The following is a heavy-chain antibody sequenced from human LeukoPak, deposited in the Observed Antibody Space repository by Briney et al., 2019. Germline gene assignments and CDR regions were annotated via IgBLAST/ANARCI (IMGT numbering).Heavy chain of an antibody. CDR3: ARGELLEY. Sequence: GGSLRLSCAASGFTFSSYEMNWVRQAPGKGLEWVSYISGSGTAIYYADSVRGRFTISRDNAKNSLYLQMNSLRAEDTAVYYCARGELLEYWGQGTLVTVSS. J-gene: IGHJ4*02. CDR1: GFTFSSYE. CDR2: ISGSGTAI. V-gene: IGHV3-48*03. D-gene: IGHD1-26*01.